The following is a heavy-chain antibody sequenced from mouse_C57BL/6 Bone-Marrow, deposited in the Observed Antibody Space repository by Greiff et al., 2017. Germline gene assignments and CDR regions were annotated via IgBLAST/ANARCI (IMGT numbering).Heavy chain of an antibody. J-gene: IGHJ2*01. Sequence: EVQVVESGEGLVKPGGSLKLSCAASGFTFSSYAMSWVRQTPENRLEWVAYISSGGDYIYYADTVKGRFTISRDNARNTLYLQMSRLKSEDTAMYYCTRYGNPHYFDYWGQGTTLTVSS. D-gene: IGHD2-10*02. CDR1: GFTFSSYA. CDR2: ISSGGDYI. V-gene: IGHV5-9-1*02. CDR3: TRYGNPHYFDY.